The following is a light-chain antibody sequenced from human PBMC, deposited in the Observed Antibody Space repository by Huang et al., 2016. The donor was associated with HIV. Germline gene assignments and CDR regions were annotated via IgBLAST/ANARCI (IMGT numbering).Light chain of an antibody. Sequence: EIVLTQSPGTLALFPGERAILSCRASQSTSSSYLAWYKQRRGQPPRLLISAASRRATGISDRFSGSGSGSDFTLTISRLEPEDFAVYFCQQYGRSPPLTFGGGTKVEMK. CDR2: AAS. J-gene: IGKJ4*01. V-gene: IGKV3-20*01. CDR3: QQYGRSPPLT. CDR1: QSTSSSY.